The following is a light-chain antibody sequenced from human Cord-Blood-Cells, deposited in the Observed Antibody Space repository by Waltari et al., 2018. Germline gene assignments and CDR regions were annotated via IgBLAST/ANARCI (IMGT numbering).Light chain of an antibody. J-gene: IGLJ1*01. CDR3: SSYTSSSTYV. CDR1: SSDVGGYNY. CDR2: EVR. Sequence: QSALTQPASVSGSPGQSITIPCTGTSSDVGGYNYVSWYQQHPGKAPKLMIYEVRNRPSGVSNRLYGSKSGNTASLTISGLQAEDEADYYGSSYTSSSTYVFGTGTKVTVL. V-gene: IGLV2-14*01.